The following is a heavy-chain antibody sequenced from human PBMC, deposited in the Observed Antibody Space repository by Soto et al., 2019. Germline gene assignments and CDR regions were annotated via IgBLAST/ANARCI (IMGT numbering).Heavy chain of an antibody. D-gene: IGHD2-2*01. V-gene: IGHV1-18*01. CDR3: ARERIVVVPAAGGYYYYGMDV. CDR2: ISAYNGNT. J-gene: IGHJ6*02. CDR1: GYTFTSYG. Sequence: QVQLVQSGAEVKKPGASVKVSCKASGYTFTSYGISWVRQAPGQGLEWMGWISAYNGNTNYAQKLQGRVTMTTDTSTSTAYMELRSLRSDDTAVYYCARERIVVVPAAGGYYYYGMDVWGQGTTVTVSS.